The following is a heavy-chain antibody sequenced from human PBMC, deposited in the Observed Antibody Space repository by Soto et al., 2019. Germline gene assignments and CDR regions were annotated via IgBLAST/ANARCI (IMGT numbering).Heavy chain of an antibody. Sequence: GSLRLSCAASGFTFSSYWMSWVRQAPGKGLEWVANIKQDGSEKYYVDSVKGRFTISRDNAKNSLYLQMNSLRAEDTAVYYCAILGGDYDRYYFDYWGQGTLVTVSS. V-gene: IGHV3-7*05. D-gene: IGHD3-22*01. CDR1: GFTFSSYW. J-gene: IGHJ4*02. CDR3: AILGGDYDRYYFDY. CDR2: IKQDGSEK.